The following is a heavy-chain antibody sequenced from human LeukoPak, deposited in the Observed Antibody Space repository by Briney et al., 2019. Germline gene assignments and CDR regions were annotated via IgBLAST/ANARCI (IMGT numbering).Heavy chain of an antibody. D-gene: IGHD1-26*01. CDR3: ARGELGATTDDY. J-gene: IGHJ4*02. CDR1: GFTVSSNY. CDR2: IYSGGCT. V-gene: IGHV3-53*01. Sequence: GGSLRLSCAASGFTVSSNYMSWVRQAPGKGLEWVSVIYSGGCTYYADSVKGRFTISRDNSKNTLYLQMNSLRAEDTAVYYCARGELGATTDDYWGQGTLVTVSS.